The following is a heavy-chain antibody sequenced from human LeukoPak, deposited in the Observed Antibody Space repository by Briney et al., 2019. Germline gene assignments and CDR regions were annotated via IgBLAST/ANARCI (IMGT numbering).Heavy chain of an antibody. Sequence: SETLSLTCTVSGGSISRYYWSWIRQPPGKGLEWIGYIYYSGSTNYNPSLKSRVTISVDTSTNQFSLKLSSVTAADTAVYYCARARYSGYDHYFDDWGQGTLVTVSS. V-gene: IGHV4-59*01. J-gene: IGHJ4*02. D-gene: IGHD5-12*01. CDR2: IYYSGST. CDR1: GGSISRYY. CDR3: ARARYSGYDHYFDD.